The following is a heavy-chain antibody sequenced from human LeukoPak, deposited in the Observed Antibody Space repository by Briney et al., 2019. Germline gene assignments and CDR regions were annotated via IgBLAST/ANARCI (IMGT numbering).Heavy chain of an antibody. J-gene: IGHJ4*02. Sequence: SETLSLTCTVSGDSISSSTYYWGWIRQPPGKGLEWIGSIYYSGSTYYNPSLKSRVTLSVDTSKNQFSLKLSSVTAADTAVYYCAREVRYFDWFFDYWGQGTLVTVSS. CDR1: GDSISSSTYY. V-gene: IGHV4-39*02. CDR3: AREVRYFDWFFDY. CDR2: IYYSGST. D-gene: IGHD3-9*01.